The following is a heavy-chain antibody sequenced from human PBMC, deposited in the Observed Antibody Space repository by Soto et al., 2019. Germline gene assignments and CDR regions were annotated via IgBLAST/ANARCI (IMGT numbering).Heavy chain of an antibody. V-gene: IGHV3-48*03. Sequence: EVQLVESGGGLVQPGGSLRLSCAASGFTFSSYEMNWVRQAPGKGLEWVSYISGSGSTVYYADSVRGRFTISRDNAKNSLYLQMNSLRAEDTAVYYCARDQEEEHVGGGGGSNWFDPWGLGTLVTVSS. J-gene: IGHJ5*02. CDR3: ARDQEEEHVGGGGGSNWFDP. D-gene: IGHD3-10*01. CDR2: ISGSGSTV. CDR1: GFTFSSYE.